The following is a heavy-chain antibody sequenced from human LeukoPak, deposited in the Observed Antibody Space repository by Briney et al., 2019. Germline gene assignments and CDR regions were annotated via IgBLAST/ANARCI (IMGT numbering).Heavy chain of an antibody. CDR1: GGSISSSNW. CDR2: IYHSGST. Sequence: PSETLSLTCAVSGGSISSSNWWNWVRQPPGKGLEWIGEIYHSGSTNYNPSLKSRVTISVDKSKNQFSLKLTSLTAADTAVYYCAREQWLGYIDYWGQGSLVTVSS. J-gene: IGHJ4*02. V-gene: IGHV4-4*02. D-gene: IGHD6-19*01. CDR3: AREQWLGYIDY.